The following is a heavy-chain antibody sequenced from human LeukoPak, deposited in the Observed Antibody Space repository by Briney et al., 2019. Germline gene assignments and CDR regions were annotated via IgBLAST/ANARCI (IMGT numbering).Heavy chain of an antibody. Sequence: GGSLRLSCAASGFTFDDYGMSWVRQAPGKGLEWVSGINWNGGSTGYADSVNGRFTISRDNAKNSLYLQMNSLRAEDTALYYCARLSSTCSSGWYVYWGQGTLVTVSS. V-gene: IGHV3-20*04. CDR3: ARLSSTCSSGWYVY. CDR1: GFTFDDYG. CDR2: INWNGGST. J-gene: IGHJ4*02. D-gene: IGHD6-19*01.